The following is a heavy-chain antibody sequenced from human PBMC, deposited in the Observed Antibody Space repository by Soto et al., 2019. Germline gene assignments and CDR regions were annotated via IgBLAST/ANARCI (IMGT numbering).Heavy chain of an antibody. CDR3: AKDRGSSSWDPIFDF. J-gene: IGHJ4*02. Sequence: GGSLRLSCAASGFTFDDYAIHWVRQAPGKGLEWVSGISWDSAVIDYAGSVKGRFTIGRDNARNSLYLHMNNLRPEDTALYFCAKDRGSSSWDPIFDFWGRGTLVTVSS. CDR2: ISWDSAVI. V-gene: IGHV3-9*01. D-gene: IGHD6-13*01. CDR1: GFTFDDYA.